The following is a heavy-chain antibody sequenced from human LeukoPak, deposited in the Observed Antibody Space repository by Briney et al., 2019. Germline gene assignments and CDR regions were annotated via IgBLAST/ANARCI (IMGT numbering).Heavy chain of an antibody. J-gene: IGHJ5*02. V-gene: IGHV1-18*01. Sequence: ASVKVSCKASGYTFTSYGISWVRQAPGQGLEWMGWISAYNGNTNYAQKLQGRVTMTTDTSTSTAYMELRSLRSYDTAVDYCAADGYNLFATQITRGGDWFGPWGQGTLVTVSS. D-gene: IGHD5-24*01. CDR2: ISAYNGNT. CDR3: AADGYNLFATQITRGGDWFGP. CDR1: GYTFTSYG.